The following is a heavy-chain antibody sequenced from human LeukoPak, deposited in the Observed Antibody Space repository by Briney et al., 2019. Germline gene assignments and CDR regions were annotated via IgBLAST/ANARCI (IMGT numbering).Heavy chain of an antibody. V-gene: IGHV3-23*01. D-gene: IGHD6-19*01. J-gene: IGHJ4*02. CDR1: GFTFSSYA. Sequence: PGGSLRLSCAASGFTFSSYAVNWVRQAPGKGLEWVSAISGSGGATYYTDSVKGRFTISRDNSKNTLYLQMNSLRAEDTAVYYCARDPGTVADTYFDYWGPGTLVTVSS. CDR3: ARDPGTVADTYFDY. CDR2: ISGSGGAT.